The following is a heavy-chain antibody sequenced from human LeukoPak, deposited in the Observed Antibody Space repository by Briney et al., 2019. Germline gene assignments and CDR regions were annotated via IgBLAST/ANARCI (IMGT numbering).Heavy chain of an antibody. CDR1: GYTFTSYG. V-gene: IGHV1-18*01. CDR2: ISAYNGKT. J-gene: IGHJ4*02. CDR3: ARDSGYSGYVLDY. Sequence: ASVKVSCKASGYTFTSYGISWVRQAPGQGLEGMGWISAYNGKTNYEKKLQGRLTITTDTSTSTAYMQLRSLRSDDTAVYYCARDSGYSGYVLDYWCQGTLVTVSS. D-gene: IGHD5-12*01.